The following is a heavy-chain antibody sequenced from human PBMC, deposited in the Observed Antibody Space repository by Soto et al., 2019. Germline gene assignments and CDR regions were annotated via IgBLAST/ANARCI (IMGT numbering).Heavy chain of an antibody. CDR1: GGSISNYY. CDR3: ARHTAVVGDFFDY. D-gene: IGHD5-18*01. CDR2: IYHSGST. V-gene: IGHV4-59*08. Sequence: PSETLSFTCTVSGGSISNYYWSWIRQPPGKGLEWIGYIYHSGSTFYSPSLRSRVTISIDRSENQVSLKLNSVTAADTAVYYCARHTAVVGDFFDYWGQGTLVTVSS. J-gene: IGHJ4*02.